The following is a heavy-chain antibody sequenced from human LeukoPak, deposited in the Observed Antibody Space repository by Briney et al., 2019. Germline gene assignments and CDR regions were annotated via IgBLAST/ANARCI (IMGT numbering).Heavy chain of an antibody. J-gene: IGHJ5*02. CDR2: IYYSGST. CDR3: ARRARSGWSANWFDP. CDR1: GGSISSYY. Sequence: SETLSLTCTVSGGSISSYYWSWIRQPPGKGLEWIGYIYYSGSTNYNPSLKSRVTISVDTSKNQFSLKLSSVTAADTAVYYCARRARSGWSANWFDPWGQGTLVTVSS. V-gene: IGHV4-59*08. D-gene: IGHD6-19*01.